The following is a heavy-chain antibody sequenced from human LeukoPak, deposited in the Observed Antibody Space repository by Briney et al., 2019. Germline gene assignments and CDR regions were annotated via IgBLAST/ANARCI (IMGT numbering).Heavy chain of an antibody. CDR2: ISYGGSNK. J-gene: IGHJ4*02. D-gene: IGHD1-26*01. CDR1: GFTFSSYE. Sequence: GGSLRLSCAASGFTFSSYEMNWVRQAPGKGLEWVAVISYGGSNKYYADSVKGRFTISRDNSKNTLYLQMNSLRAEDTAVYYCAKDQVGAMGFDYWGQGTLVTVSS. V-gene: IGHV3-30*18. CDR3: AKDQVGAMGFDY.